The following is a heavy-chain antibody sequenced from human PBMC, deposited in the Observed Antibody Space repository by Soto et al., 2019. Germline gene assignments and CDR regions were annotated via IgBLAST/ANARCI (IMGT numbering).Heavy chain of an antibody. Sequence: QVQLVESGGGVVQPGRSLRLSCAASGFTFSSYAMHWVRQAPGKGLEWVAVTSYDGSNKYYADSVKGRFTISRDNSKNTLYLQMNSLRAEDTAVYYCARDYDSSGYYPNYWGQGTLVTVSS. CDR3: ARDYDSSGYYPNY. CDR1: GFTFSSYA. D-gene: IGHD3-22*01. V-gene: IGHV3-30-3*01. CDR2: TSYDGSNK. J-gene: IGHJ4*02.